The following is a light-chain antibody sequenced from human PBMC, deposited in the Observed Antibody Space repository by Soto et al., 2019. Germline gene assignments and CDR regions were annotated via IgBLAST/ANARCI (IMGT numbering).Light chain of an antibody. CDR3: QQRSNWPRLT. Sequence: EIVLTQSPATLSLSPGERATLSCRASQSVSSYLAWYQQKPGQAPRLLIYDASNSAPGIPARLSGSGSWTDLTLNISSLEPEDFAVYYCQQRSNWPRLTFGGGTKVEIK. V-gene: IGKV3-11*01. J-gene: IGKJ4*01. CDR1: QSVSSY. CDR2: DAS.